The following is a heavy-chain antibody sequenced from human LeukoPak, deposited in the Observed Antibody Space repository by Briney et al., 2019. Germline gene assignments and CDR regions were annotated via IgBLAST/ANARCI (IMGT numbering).Heavy chain of an antibody. Sequence: GGSLRLSCAASGFTFFIYWMRWVRQAPGKGLVWVSHIESDGTISYADSVKGRFTISRDNAKNTLYLQMNSLRAEDTAVYYCARDRAYGIDVWGQGTTVTVSS. V-gene: IGHV3-74*01. CDR3: ARDRAYGIDV. CDR1: GFTFFIYW. CDR2: IESDGTI. J-gene: IGHJ6*02.